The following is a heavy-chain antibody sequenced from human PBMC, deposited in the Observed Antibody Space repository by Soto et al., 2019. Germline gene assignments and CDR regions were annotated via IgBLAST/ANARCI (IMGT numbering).Heavy chain of an antibody. CDR3: ARSPNSFWFDP. Sequence: ASVKVSCKASGYTFTGYYMRWVRQAPGQGLEWMGWINPNSGGTNYAQKFQGWVTMTRDTSISTAYMELSRLRSDDTAVYYCARSPNSFWFDPWGQGTLVTVSS. V-gene: IGHV1-2*04. J-gene: IGHJ5*02. CDR1: GYTFTGYY. CDR2: INPNSGGT. D-gene: IGHD3-16*02.